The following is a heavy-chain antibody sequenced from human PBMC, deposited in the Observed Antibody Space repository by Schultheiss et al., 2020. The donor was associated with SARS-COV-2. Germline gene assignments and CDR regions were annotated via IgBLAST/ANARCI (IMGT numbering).Heavy chain of an antibody. CDR1: GGSISSSSYY. J-gene: IGHJ6*03. D-gene: IGHD2-2*01. CDR3: ARELKVPAAPGYYYYYMDV. Sequence: SQTLSLTCTVSGGSISSSSYYWSWIRQPPGKGLEWIGYIYYSGSTNYNPSLKSRVTISVDTSKNQFSLKLSSVTAADTAVYYCARELKVPAAPGYYYYYMDVWGKGTTVTVSS. V-gene: IGHV4-61*01. CDR2: IYYSGST.